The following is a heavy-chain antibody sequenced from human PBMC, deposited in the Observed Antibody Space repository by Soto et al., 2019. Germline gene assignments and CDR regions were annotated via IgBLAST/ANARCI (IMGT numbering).Heavy chain of an antibody. CDR2: INPNSGGT. J-gene: IGHJ5*02. CDR1: GYSYTGYY. D-gene: IGHD2-15*01. V-gene: IGHV1-2*04. Sequence: TSVKVSCEASGYSYTGYYMHWVRQAPEQGLEWMGWINPNSGGTNYAQKFQGWVTMTRDTSISTAYMELSRLRSDDTAVYYCARDLAQVVVAATNWFDPWGQGTLVTVSS. CDR3: ARDLAQVVVAATNWFDP.